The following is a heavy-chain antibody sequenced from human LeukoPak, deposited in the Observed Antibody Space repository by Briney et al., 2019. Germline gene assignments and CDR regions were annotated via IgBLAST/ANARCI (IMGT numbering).Heavy chain of an antibody. D-gene: IGHD6-13*01. J-gene: IGHJ4*02. Sequence: SETLSLTCTVSGGSISSYYWSWIRQPPGKGLEWIGYIYYSGSTKYNPSLKSRVTISVDTSKNQFFLNLNSVTAADTAVYYCATKGIAAGVFDYWGQGTLVTVSS. CDR1: GGSISSYY. CDR3: ATKGIAAGVFDY. V-gene: IGHV4-59*08. CDR2: IYYSGST.